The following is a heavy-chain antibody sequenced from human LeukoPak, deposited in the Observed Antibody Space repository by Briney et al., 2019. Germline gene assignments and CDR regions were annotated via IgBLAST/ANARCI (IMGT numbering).Heavy chain of an antibody. J-gene: IGHJ6*03. Sequence: ASETLSLTCAVYGGSFSGYYWSWIRQPPGKGLEWIGEINHSGSTNYNPSLKSRVTISVDTSKNQFSLKLSSVTAAGTAVYYCARHGRGPGVLPRYYYYMDVWGKGTTVTVSS. CDR1: GGSFSGYY. CDR2: INHSGST. D-gene: IGHD3-10*01. CDR3: ARHGRGPGVLPRYYYYMDV. V-gene: IGHV4-34*01.